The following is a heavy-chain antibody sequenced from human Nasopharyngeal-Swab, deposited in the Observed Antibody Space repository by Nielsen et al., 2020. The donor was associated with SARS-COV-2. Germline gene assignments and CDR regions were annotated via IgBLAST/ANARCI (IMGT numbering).Heavy chain of an antibody. CDR3: AKVPLYDILTGYYKWGFDY. J-gene: IGHJ4*02. V-gene: IGHV3-30-3*02. Sequence: WIRQPPGKGLEWVAVISYDGSNKYYADSVKGRFTISRDNSKNTLYLQMNSLRAEDTAVYYCAKVPLYDILTGYYKWGFDYWGQGTLVTVSS. CDR2: ISYDGSNK. D-gene: IGHD3-9*01.